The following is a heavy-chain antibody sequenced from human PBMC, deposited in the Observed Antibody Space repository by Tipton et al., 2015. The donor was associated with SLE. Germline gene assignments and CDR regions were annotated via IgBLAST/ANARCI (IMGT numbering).Heavy chain of an antibody. Sequence: TLSLTCTVSGGSITSSSYYWGWIRQPPGKGLEWIGSISSSGTTHYNPSLKSRVTISVDTSKNQLSLKQRSATAADTAVYYCARHDYGDYGIWAFDMWGRGTVVSVSS. CDR3: ARHDYGDYGIWAFDM. V-gene: IGHV4-39*07. J-gene: IGHJ3*02. CDR2: ISSSGTT. CDR1: GGSITSSSYY. D-gene: IGHD4-17*01.